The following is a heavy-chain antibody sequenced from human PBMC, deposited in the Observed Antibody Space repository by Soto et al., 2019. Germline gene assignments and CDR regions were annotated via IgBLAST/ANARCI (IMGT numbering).Heavy chain of an antibody. CDR3: ARDRSAGYCSGGSCYSFNYYYYGMDV. D-gene: IGHD2-15*01. J-gene: IGHJ6*02. V-gene: IGHV3-48*02. Sequence: GGSLRLSCAASGFTFSSYSMNWVRQAPGKGLEWVSYISSSSSTIYYGDSVKGRFTISRDNAKNSLYLQMNSLRDEDTAVYYCARDRSAGYCSGGSCYSFNYYYYGMDVWGQGTTVTVSS. CDR2: ISSSSSTI. CDR1: GFTFSSYS.